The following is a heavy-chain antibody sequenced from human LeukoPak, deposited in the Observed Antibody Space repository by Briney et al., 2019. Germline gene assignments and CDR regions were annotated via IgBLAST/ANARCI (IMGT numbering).Heavy chain of an antibody. CDR1: GGSISSGDYY. Sequence: SQTLSLTCTVSGGSISSGDYYWSWIRQPPGKGLEWIGYIYYSGSTYYNPSLKSRVTISVDMSKNQFSLKLSSVTAADTAVYYCARGKGGSYPYYFDYWGQGTLVTVSS. CDR2: IYYSGST. CDR3: ARGKGGSYPYYFDY. V-gene: IGHV4-30-4*08. J-gene: IGHJ4*02. D-gene: IGHD1-26*01.